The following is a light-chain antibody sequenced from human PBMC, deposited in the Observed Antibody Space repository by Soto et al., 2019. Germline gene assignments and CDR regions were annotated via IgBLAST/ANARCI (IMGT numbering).Light chain of an antibody. CDR1: QSISSY. CDR3: QQSYSTPRT. V-gene: IGKV1-39*01. CDR2: AAS. Sequence: DIQMTQSPSSLSASVGDRVTITCRASQSISSYLNWYQQKPGKAPKLLIYAASSLQSGVPSRVSGSGSGTDFTLTISSLQPEDFATYYCQQSYSTPRTFGQGTKVELK. J-gene: IGKJ1*01.